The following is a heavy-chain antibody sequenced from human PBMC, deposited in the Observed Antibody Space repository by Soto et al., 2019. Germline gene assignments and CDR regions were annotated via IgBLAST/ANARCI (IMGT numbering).Heavy chain of an antibody. J-gene: IGHJ6*02. CDR3: ARMLSYYYGMDV. D-gene: IGHD2-8*01. V-gene: IGHV4-30-2*01. CDR2: IYHSGST. Sequence: PSETLSLTCAVSGGSISSGGYSWGWIRQPPGKGLEWIGYIYHSGSTYYNPSLKSRVTISVDRSKNQFSLKLSSVTAADTAVYYCARMLSYYYGMDVWGQGTTVTSP. CDR1: GGSISSGGYS.